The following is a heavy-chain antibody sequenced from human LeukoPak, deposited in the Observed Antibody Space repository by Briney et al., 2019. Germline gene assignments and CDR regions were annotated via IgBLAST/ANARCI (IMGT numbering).Heavy chain of an antibody. Sequence: AGGSLRLSCAASGFTFSDYYMSWIRQAPGKGLEWVSYISSSGSTIYYADSVKGRFTISRDNSKTTLYPQMNSLRAEDTAVYYCAKVLWSTRKFDYWGQGTLVTVSS. CDR2: ISSSGSTI. J-gene: IGHJ4*02. D-gene: IGHD1-26*01. V-gene: IGHV3-11*01. CDR3: AKVLWSTRKFDY. CDR1: GFTFSDYY.